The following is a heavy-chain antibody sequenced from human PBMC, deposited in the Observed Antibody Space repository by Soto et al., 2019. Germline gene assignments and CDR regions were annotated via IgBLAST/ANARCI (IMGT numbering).Heavy chain of an antibody. D-gene: IGHD3-22*01. CDR3: AKGSGMIVVVIAFDI. CDR1: GFTFDDYA. Sequence: SLKISCAASGFTFDDYAMHWVRQAPGKGLEWVSGISWNSGSIGYADSVKGRFTISRDNAKNSLYLQMNSLRAEDTALYYCAKGSGMIVVVIAFDIWGQGTMVTVSS. J-gene: IGHJ3*02. V-gene: IGHV3-9*01. CDR2: ISWNSGSI.